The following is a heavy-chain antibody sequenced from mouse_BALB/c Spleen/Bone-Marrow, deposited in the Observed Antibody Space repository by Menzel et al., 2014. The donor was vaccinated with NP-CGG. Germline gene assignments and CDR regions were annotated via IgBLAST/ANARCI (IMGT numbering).Heavy chain of an antibody. J-gene: IGHJ3*01. CDR1: GYSFTGYT. CDR3: VLLRLLSFAY. CDR2: INPYNGGT. D-gene: IGHD1-1*01. Sequence: EVQVVESGLELVKPGASMKISCKASGYSFTGYTMNWVKQSHGKNLEWIGLINPYNGGTSYNQKFKGKATLTVDKSPSTAYMELVSLTSEDSSVYYCVLLRLLSFAYWGQGTLVTVSA. V-gene: IGHV1-18*01.